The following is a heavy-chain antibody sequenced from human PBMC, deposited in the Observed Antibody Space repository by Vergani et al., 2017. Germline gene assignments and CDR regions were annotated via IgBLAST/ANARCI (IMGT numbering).Heavy chain of an antibody. D-gene: IGHD6-19*01. CDR3: ARMWRSSVVTDY. CDR2: ISYDGSNK. CDR1: GFTFSSYA. J-gene: IGHJ4*02. V-gene: IGHV3-30-3*01. Sequence: QVQLVESGGGVVQPGRSLRLSCAASGFTFSSYAMHWVRQAPGKGLEWVAVISYDGSNKYYADSVKGRFTISRDNSKNTLYLQMNSLRAEDTAVYYCARMWRSSVVTDYWGQGTLVTVSS.